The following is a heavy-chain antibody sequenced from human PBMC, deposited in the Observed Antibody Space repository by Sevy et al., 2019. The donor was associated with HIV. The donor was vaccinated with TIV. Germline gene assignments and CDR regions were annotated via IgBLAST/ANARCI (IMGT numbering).Heavy chain of an antibody. Sequence: GGSLRLSCAPSGFTFSTYAMNWVRQAPGKGLEWVSSIGGSGRYTYYADSVEGRFTISRDNSKNMLYLQMNSLRVAETAVYYSAKGYCSGGTCPRDYYYYGMDVWGQGTTVTVSS. V-gene: IGHV3-23*01. CDR2: IGGSGRYT. CDR3: AKGYCSGGTCPRDYYYYGMDV. J-gene: IGHJ6*02. D-gene: IGHD2-15*01. CDR1: GFTFSTYA.